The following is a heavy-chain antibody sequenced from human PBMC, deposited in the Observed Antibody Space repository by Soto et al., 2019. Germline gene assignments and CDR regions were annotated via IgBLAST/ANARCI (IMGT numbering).Heavy chain of an antibody. CDR3: AKGPQGAAAADYYYMDG. J-gene: IGHJ6*03. D-gene: IGHD6-13*01. CDR2: ISGSGFTT. Sequence: GSLRLSCAASTFTFSSYAMSWVRQAPGKGLEWVSGISGSGFTTYYADSVKGRFTISRDNSKNTLYLQMSSLRADDTAVYYCAKGPQGAAAADYYYMDGWGKGTTVTVSS. CDR1: TFTFSSYA. V-gene: IGHV3-23*01.